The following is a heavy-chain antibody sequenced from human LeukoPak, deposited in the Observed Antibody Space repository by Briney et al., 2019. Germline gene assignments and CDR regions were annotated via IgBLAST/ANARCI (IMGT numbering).Heavy chain of an antibody. CDR3: ARGGPPHPDCSGGSCYVDYYYYYMDV. CDR1: GGTFSSYA. Sequence: GASVKVSCKASGGTFSSYAISWVRQAPAQGLEWMGWINPNSGGTNYAQKFQGRVTMTRDTSISTAYMELSRLRSDDTAVYYCARGGPPHPDCSGGSCYVDYYYYYMDVWGKGTTVTVSS. J-gene: IGHJ6*03. V-gene: IGHV1-2*02. CDR2: INPNSGGT. D-gene: IGHD2-15*01.